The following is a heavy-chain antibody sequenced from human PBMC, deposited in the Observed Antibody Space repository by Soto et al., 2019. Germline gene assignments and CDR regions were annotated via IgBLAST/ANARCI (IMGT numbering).Heavy chain of an antibody. Sequence: ASVKFSCKSSGYTFTSYYIHCVRQAPGQGLEWMGIFNPTGDTASYAQKLQGRVTMTRDTSTGTAYMELGSLRSEDTAVYYCARGGRIVDTGIGYYYYHAMDVWGQGTTVTVS. CDR3: ARGGRIVDTGIGYYYYHAMDV. CDR1: GYTFTSYY. V-gene: IGHV1-46*01. J-gene: IGHJ6*02. CDR2: FNPTGDTA. D-gene: IGHD5-18*01.